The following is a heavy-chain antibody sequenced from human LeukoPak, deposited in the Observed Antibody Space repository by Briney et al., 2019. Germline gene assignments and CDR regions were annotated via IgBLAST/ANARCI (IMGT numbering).Heavy chain of an antibody. V-gene: IGHV1-2*02. CDR3: ARESGSYFDY. J-gene: IGHJ4*02. Sequence: ASVKVSCKASGYTFTDCYMYWVRQAPGQGLEWMGWINPNSGGTNYAQKFQGRVTMTRDTSISTAYMELTRLRSDDSAVYYCARESGSYFDYWGQGTLVTVSS. CDR2: INPNSGGT. CDR1: GYTFTDCY. D-gene: IGHD3-10*01.